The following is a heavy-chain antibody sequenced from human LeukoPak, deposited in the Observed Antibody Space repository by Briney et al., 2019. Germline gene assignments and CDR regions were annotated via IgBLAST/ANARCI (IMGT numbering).Heavy chain of an antibody. J-gene: IGHJ5*02. CDR3: ARGSVVVVVAATVTSSSLYNWFDP. D-gene: IGHD2-15*01. Sequence: GSLRLSCAASGFSFSDNYMSWIRQAPGKGLEWIGEINHSGSTNYNPSLKSRVTISVDTSKNQFSLKLSSVTAADTAVYYCARGSVVVVVAATVTSSSLYNWFDPWGQGTLVTVSS. CDR1: GFSFSDNY. CDR2: INHSGST. V-gene: IGHV4-34*01.